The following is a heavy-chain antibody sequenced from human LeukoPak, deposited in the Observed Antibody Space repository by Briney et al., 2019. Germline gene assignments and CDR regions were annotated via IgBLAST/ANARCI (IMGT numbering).Heavy chain of an antibody. CDR1: GFTFSSYS. V-gene: IGHV3-21*01. Sequence: GGSLRLSCAASGFTFSSYSMNWVRQAPGKGLEWVSSISSSSSYIYYADSVKGRFTISRDNAKNSLYLQMNSLRAEDTAVCYCARATEETGSLPYYYMDVWGKGTTDTVSS. CDR2: ISSSSSYI. CDR3: ARATEETGSLPYYYMDV. J-gene: IGHJ6*03. D-gene: IGHD1-1*01.